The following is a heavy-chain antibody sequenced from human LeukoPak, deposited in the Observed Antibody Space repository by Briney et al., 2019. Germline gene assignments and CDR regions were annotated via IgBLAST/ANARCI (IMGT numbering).Heavy chain of an antibody. CDR1: GGSISSSSYY. CDR3: AREKGWNDGAIGWFDP. J-gene: IGHJ5*02. D-gene: IGHD1-1*01. Sequence: SETLSLTCTVSGGSISSSSYYWGWIRQPPGKGLEWIGYIYHSGSTYYSPSLKSRVTISVDRSKNQFSLKLSSVTAADTAVYYCAREKGWNDGAIGWFDPWGQGTLVTVSS. V-gene: IGHV4-39*07. CDR2: IYHSGST.